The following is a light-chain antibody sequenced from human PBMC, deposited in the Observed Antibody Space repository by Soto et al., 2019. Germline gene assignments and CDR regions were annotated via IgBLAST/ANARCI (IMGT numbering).Light chain of an antibody. CDR1: QSVSSN. CDR2: GAS. V-gene: IGKV3-15*01. CDR3: QQYNTWPPIFT. Sequence: VMTQSPATLSVSPGERATLSCRASQSVSSNLAWYQQKPGLAPRLLIYGASTRATGVPARLSGSGSGTEFTLTISSLQSEDFAVYYCQQYNTWPPIFTFGPGTKVDIK. J-gene: IGKJ3*01.